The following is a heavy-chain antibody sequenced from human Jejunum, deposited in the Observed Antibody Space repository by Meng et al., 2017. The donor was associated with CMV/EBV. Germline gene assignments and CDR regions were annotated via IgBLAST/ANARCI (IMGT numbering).Heavy chain of an antibody. CDR1: GYTFSNSG. Sequence: CKASGYTFSNSGFTWVRRAPGQGLEWMGYISPYNDNANYAQKFQGRVTMTRDTSTNTAYMELRSLRADDTAVYYCARVFGVAYFDSWGQGTLVTVSS. CDR3: ARVFGVAYFDS. V-gene: IGHV1-18*01. CDR2: ISPYNDNA. J-gene: IGHJ4*02. D-gene: IGHD3-3*01.